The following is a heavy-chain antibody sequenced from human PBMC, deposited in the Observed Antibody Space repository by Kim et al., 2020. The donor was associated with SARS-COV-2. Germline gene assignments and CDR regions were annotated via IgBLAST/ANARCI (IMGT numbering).Heavy chain of an antibody. D-gene: IGHD3-10*01. CDR3: VRDESESLLRGGRTRLDA. CDR1: GFTFSSYT. J-gene: IGHJ5*02. CDR2: ITFRSDYI. Sequence: GGSLRLSCAASGFTFSSYTMNWVRQAPGKGLEWVSAITFRSDYIYYAESVEGRFTISRDNAKSSLYLQMNSLRAEDTAVYFCVRDESESLLRGGRTRLDAWGQGTLVTVSS. V-gene: IGHV3-21*01.